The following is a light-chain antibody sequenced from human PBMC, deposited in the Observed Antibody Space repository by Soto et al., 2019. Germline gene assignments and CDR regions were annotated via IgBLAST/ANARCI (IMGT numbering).Light chain of an antibody. CDR3: SSYTSRSSSTYV. CDR1: SREVGGYNY. V-gene: IGLV2-14*01. CDR2: DVS. Sequence: QSALTQPASVSGSPGQSITISCTGNSREVGGYNYVSWYQQHPGKAPKLMIYDVSNRPSGVSNRFSGSKSGNTASLTISGLQAEDEADYYCSSYTSRSSSTYVFGTGTKVTVL. J-gene: IGLJ1*01.